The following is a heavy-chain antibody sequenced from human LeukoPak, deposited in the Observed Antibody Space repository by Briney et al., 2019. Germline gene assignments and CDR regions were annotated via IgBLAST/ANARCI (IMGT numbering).Heavy chain of an antibody. D-gene: IGHD3-9*01. CDR2: VNHSGST. J-gene: IGHJ5*02. CDR1: GGSFSGYY. V-gene: IGHV4-34*01. Sequence: SSETLSLTCTVYGGSFSGYYWSWIRQPPGKGLEWIGEVNHSGSTNYNPSLKSRVIISADTSKKQFSLKVTSVTAADTAVYYCARAKLRYFDWSNWFDPWGQGTLVTVSS. CDR3: ARAKLRYFDWSNWFDP.